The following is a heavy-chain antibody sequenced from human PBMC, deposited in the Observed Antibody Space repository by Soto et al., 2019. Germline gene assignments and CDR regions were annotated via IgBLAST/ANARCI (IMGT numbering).Heavy chain of an antibody. CDR1: GFTFSSYS. D-gene: IGHD2-2*01. J-gene: IGHJ6*02. Sequence: GGSLRLSCAASGFTFSSYSMNWVRQAPGKGLEWVSSISSSSSYIYYADSVKGRFTISRDNAKNSLYLQMNSLRAEDTVVYYFSRGKEGRYCSSSSCPFGMDVWGQGITVTVSS. CDR3: SRGKEGRYCSSSSCPFGMDV. V-gene: IGHV3-21*01. CDR2: ISSSSSYI.